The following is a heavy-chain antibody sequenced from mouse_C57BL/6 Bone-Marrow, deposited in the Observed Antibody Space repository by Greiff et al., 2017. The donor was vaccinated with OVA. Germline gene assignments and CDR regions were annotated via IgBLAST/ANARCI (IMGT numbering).Heavy chain of an antibody. Sequence: QVQLQQPGAELVKPGASVKLSCKASGYTFTSYWMHWVKQRPGQGLEWIGMIHPNSGSTNYNEKFTSKATLTIDKSSSTAYMQLSSLTSEDSAVYYCARWRVYYGPWGQGTTLTVSS. D-gene: IGHD1-1*01. V-gene: IGHV1-64*01. CDR2: IHPNSGST. CDR3: ARWRVYYGP. J-gene: IGHJ2*01. CDR1: GYTFTSYW.